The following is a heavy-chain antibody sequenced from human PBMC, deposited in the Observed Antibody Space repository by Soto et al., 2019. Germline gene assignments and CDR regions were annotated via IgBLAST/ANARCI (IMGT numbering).Heavy chain of an antibody. CDR2: ISGGATTT. CDR3: ASDPYYYASGF. J-gene: IGHJ4*02. Sequence: VGSLRLSCAASGFRFSDQYMTWIRQAPGKGLEWVSKISGGATTTYYADSVKGRFTVSRDNAKNSLYLQMNSLRAEDTAVYYCASDPYYYASGFWGQGTLVTVSS. D-gene: IGHD3-10*01. CDR1: GFRFSDQY. V-gene: IGHV3-11*01.